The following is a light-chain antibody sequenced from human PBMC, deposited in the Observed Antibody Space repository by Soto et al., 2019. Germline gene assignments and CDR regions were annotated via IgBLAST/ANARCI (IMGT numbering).Light chain of an antibody. V-gene: IGLV3-1*01. CDR3: QAWDTATVV. Sequence: SYELTQPPSVSVSPGQTASITCSGDKLGERYACWYQQKPGQSPTLVIYQDTKRPSGIPERFSGSNSGNTATLTISGTQAMDEADYYCQAWDTATVVFGGGTQLTVL. J-gene: IGLJ3*02. CDR2: QDT. CDR1: KLGERY.